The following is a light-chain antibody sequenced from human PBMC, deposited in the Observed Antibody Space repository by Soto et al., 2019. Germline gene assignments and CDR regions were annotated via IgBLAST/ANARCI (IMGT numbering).Light chain of an antibody. Sequence: QSALTQPASVSGSPGQSITISCTGTSSDVGGYNYVSWYQRHPGKAPKLMIYDVSNRPSGVSNRFSGSKSGNTASLTISGLQAEDEADFYCSSYTSSRNVVFGGGTKLTVL. CDR1: SSDVGGYNY. V-gene: IGLV2-14*03. CDR3: SSYTSSRNVV. CDR2: DVS. J-gene: IGLJ2*01.